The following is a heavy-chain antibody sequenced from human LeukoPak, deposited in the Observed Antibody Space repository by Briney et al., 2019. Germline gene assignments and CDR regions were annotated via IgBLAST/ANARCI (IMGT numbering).Heavy chain of an antibody. J-gene: IGHJ5*02. D-gene: IGHD6-13*01. V-gene: IGHV4-34*01. CDR2: INHSGST. CDR3: ARAYSSSWYRWGNWFDP. Sequence: PSETLSLTCAVYGGSFSGYYWSWIRRPPGKGLEWIGEINHSGSTNYNPSLKSRVTISVDTSKNQFSLKLSSVTAADTAVYYCARAYSSSWYRWGNWFDPWGQGTLVTVSS. CDR1: GGSFSGYY.